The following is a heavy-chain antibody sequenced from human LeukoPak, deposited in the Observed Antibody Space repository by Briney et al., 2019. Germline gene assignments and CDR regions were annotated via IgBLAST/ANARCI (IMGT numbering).Heavy chain of an antibody. CDR3: ANNRYSSRWRGAFDV. Sequence: GGSLRLSCAASGFTFSSSGMSWVRQAPGKGLEWVSSISGSDDTTYYADSVKGRLTVSRDNSKNTLYLQMNSLRAGDAAVYYCANNRYSSRWRGAFDVWGQGTMVTVSS. CDR1: GFTFSSSG. D-gene: IGHD6-13*01. J-gene: IGHJ3*01. V-gene: IGHV3-23*01. CDR2: ISGSDDTT.